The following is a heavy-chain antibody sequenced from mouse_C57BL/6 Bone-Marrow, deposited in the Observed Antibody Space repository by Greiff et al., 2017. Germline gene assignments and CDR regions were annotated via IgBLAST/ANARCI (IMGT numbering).Heavy chain of an antibody. Sequence: VTLKESGPGILQSSQTLSLTCSFSGFSLSTSGMGVSWIRQPSGKGLEWLAHIYWDDDKRYNPAMKSLLTISKDTSRNQVFLTITSVDTADTATYYCARSFAGYHWYFDVWGTGTTVTVSS. CDR3: ARSFAGYHWYFDV. V-gene: IGHV8-12*01. D-gene: IGHD2-2*01. J-gene: IGHJ1*03. CDR1: GFSLSTSGMG. CDR2: IYWDDDK.